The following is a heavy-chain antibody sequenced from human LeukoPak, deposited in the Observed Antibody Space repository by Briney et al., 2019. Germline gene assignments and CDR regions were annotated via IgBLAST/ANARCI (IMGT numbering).Heavy chain of an antibody. D-gene: IGHD6-13*01. J-gene: IGHJ4*02. CDR2: IYYSGST. CDR1: GGSITGYY. Sequence: SETLSLTCTVSGGSITGYYWSWIRQPPGKGLEWIGYIYYSGSTHYNPSLKSRVTISVDTSKNQFSLKLSSVTAAGTAVYYCVRRASRYSSSYYDYWGQGTLVTVSS. CDR3: VRRASRYSSSYYDY. V-gene: IGHV4-59*08.